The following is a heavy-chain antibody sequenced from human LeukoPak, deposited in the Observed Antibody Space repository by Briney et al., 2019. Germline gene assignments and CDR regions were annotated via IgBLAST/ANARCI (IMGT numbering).Heavy chain of an antibody. CDR2: ISVYNGNT. CDR3: ALTAARSPHYMDV. J-gene: IGHJ6*03. V-gene: IGHV1-18*01. CDR1: GYTFTSFG. Sequence: GASVKVSCEASGYTFTSFGISWVRQAPGQGLEWMGWISVYNGNTNYAQKLQGRVTMTTDTSTSTAYMELRSLRSDDTAVYYCALTAARSPHYMDVWGKGTTVTVSS. D-gene: IGHD6-6*01.